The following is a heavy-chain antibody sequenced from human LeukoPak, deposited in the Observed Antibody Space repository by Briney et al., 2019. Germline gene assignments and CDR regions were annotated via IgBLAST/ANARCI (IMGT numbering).Heavy chain of an antibody. CDR2: IIPIVGTA. J-gene: IGHJ4*02. CDR3: ARDYDYGDYGGDY. D-gene: IGHD4-17*01. V-gene: IGHV1-69*13. Sequence: SVNVSFKASGGTFISYAISWVGQAPGQGLEGMGGIIPIVGTANDAQKFQGRVTITADESTSTAYMELSSLRSEDTAVYYCARDYDYGDYGGDYWGQGTLVTVSS. CDR1: GGTFISYA.